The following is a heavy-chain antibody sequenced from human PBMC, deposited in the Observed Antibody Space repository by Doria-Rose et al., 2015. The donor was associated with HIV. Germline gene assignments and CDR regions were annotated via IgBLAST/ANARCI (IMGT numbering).Heavy chain of an antibody. Sequence: QVQLQESGPGLVKPAETLSLTCTVSGGSIGSYYWNWIRQPPGKGLEWIGYIYSRGSTHYNSSLKSRVTISIDTSKNQFSLKRSSVTAADTAVYYCARFRPSRGIYYSLDVWGKGTTVTVSS. CDR2: IYSRGST. CDR1: GGSIGSYY. J-gene: IGHJ6*03. V-gene: IGHV4-4*09. CDR3: ARFRPSRGIYYSLDV. D-gene: IGHD3-10*01.